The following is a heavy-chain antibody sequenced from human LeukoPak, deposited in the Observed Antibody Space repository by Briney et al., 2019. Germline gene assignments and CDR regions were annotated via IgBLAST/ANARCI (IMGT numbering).Heavy chain of an antibody. D-gene: IGHD3-22*01. J-gene: IGHJ4*02. CDR3: ARTNLNYYDSSGYFDY. V-gene: IGHV3-30-3*01. CDR1: GFTFSSYA. Sequence: GGSLRLSRAAPGFTFSSYAMHWVRQAPGKGLEWVAVISYDGSNKYYADSVKGRFTISRDNSKNTLYLQMNSLRAEDTAVYYCARTNLNYYDSSGYFDYWGQGTLVTVSS. CDR2: ISYDGSNK.